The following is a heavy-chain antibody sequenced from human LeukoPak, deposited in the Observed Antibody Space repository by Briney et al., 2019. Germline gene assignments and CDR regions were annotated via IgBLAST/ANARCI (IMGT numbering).Heavy chain of an antibody. CDR1: GYTFTGYY. Sequence: GASVKVSCKASGYTFTGYYMHWVRQAPGQGLEWMGWINPNSGGTNYAQKFQGRVTMTRDTSISTAYMELSRLRSDDTAVYYCARATQRKNYYDSSGYSYWGQGTLVTVSS. V-gene: IGHV1-2*02. D-gene: IGHD3-22*01. CDR3: ARATQRKNYYDSSGYSY. J-gene: IGHJ4*02. CDR2: INPNSGGT.